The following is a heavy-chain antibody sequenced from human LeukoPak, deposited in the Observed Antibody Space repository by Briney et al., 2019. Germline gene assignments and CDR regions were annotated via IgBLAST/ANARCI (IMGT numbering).Heavy chain of an antibody. V-gene: IGHV3-23*01. J-gene: IGHJ4*02. Sequence: GGSLRLSCAASGFTFRSHDMSWVRQAPGKGLEWVSGISASGGSTFYADSVKGRFTISRDNSKNTLYLQMNSLRAEDTAVYYCATRVEYYDFWSGYPLQGSFDYWGQGTLVTVSS. CDR1: GFTFRSHD. D-gene: IGHD3-3*01. CDR3: ATRVEYYDFWSGYPLQGSFDY. CDR2: ISASGGST.